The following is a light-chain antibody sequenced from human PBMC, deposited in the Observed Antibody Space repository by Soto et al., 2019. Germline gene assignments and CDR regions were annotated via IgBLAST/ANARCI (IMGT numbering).Light chain of an antibody. CDR1: HPVSTW. Sequence: IQMTQSPSAVSASVGDRVTISCRASHPVSTWLAWYQQKPGKAPRLLIFPSSSLRSGVPSRFSASGSGTEFTLTISSLQPEDFATYYCQQAITFPLTFGLGTKVDFK. V-gene: IGKV1-12*01. CDR3: QQAITFPLT. CDR2: PSS. J-gene: IGKJ3*01.